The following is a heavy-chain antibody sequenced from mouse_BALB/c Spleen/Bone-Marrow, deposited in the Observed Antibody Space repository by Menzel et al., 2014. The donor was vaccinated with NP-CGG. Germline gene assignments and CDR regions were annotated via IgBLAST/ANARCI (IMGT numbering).Heavy chain of an antibody. V-gene: IGHV1-80*01. CDR2: IYPGDGDT. J-gene: IGHJ2*01. D-gene: IGHD1-1*01. CDR3: ARSGYGSSYDY. CDR1: GYVFSTYW. Sequence: QVQLQQPGAELVRPGSSVKISCKASGYVFSTYWMNWVKQRPGQGLEWIGQIYPGDGDTNYNGKFKGTATLTADKSSSTAYMQPSSLTSEDSAVYFCARSGYGSSYDYWGQGTTLTVSS.